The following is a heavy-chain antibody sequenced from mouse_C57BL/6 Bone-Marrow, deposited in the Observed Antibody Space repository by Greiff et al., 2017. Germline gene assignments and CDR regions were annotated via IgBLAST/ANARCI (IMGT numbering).Heavy chain of an antibody. CDR3: TRDRRNYGGCWYFDV. J-gene: IGHJ1*03. D-gene: IGHD1-2*01. Sequence: EVKLVESGEGLVKPGGSLKLSCAASGFTFSSYAMSWVRQTPEKRLEWVAYISSGGDYIYYADTVKGRFTISRAKARNTLYLQMSSLKSEDTAMYYCTRDRRNYGGCWYFDVWGTGTTVTVSS. CDR1: GFTFSSYA. V-gene: IGHV5-9-1*02. CDR2: ISSGGDYI.